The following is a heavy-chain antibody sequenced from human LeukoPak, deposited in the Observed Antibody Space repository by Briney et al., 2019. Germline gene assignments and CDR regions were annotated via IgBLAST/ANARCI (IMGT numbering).Heavy chain of an antibody. J-gene: IGHJ4*02. CDR2: ISGSGGIT. Sequence: GESLRLSCAASGFTFNNYAIYWVRQAPGKGLEWVSGISGSGGITYFADSVKGRFTISRDNSKNTVYLQMNSLRAEYTAVYYCAKTTTGYSSGRYPGWPVDYWGQGTLVTVSS. CDR1: GFTFNNYA. D-gene: IGHD6-19*01. V-gene: IGHV3-23*01. CDR3: AKTTTGYSSGRYPGWPVDY.